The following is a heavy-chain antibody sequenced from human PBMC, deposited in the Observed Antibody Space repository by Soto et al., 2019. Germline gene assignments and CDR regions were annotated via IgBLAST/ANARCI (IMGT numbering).Heavy chain of an antibody. CDR3: ARGVHYDSSGYYYFY. J-gene: IGHJ4*02. CDR1: GGTFNNYA. Sequence: QVQLVQSGAEVKKPGSSVKVSCKAAGGTFNNYAISWVRQAPGQGLEWMGGIIPIFGTANYAQKFQGRVTITADESTSTADMELRSLRSEDTAVYYCARGVHYDSSGYYYFYWGQGTLVTVSS. V-gene: IGHV1-69*01. CDR2: IIPIFGTA. D-gene: IGHD3-22*01.